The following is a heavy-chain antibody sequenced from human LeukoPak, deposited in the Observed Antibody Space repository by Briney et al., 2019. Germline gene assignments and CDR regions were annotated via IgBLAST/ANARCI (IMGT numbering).Heavy chain of an antibody. D-gene: IGHD4-17*01. CDR3: ARGSGDYDYYYGMDV. Sequence: ASVKVSCKASGYTFTSYGISWVRQAPGQGLEWMGRIIPILGIANYAQKFQGRVTITADKSTSTAYMELSSLRSEDTAVYYCARGSGDYDYYYGMDVWGQGTTVTVSS. J-gene: IGHJ6*02. CDR2: IIPILGIA. V-gene: IGHV1-69*04. CDR1: GYTFTSYG.